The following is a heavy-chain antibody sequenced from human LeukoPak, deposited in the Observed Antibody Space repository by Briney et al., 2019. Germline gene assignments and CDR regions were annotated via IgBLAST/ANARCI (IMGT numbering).Heavy chain of an antibody. CDR2: IYPGDSDT. V-gene: IGHV5-51*01. CDR1: GYSFTSYW. D-gene: IGHD4-23*01. J-gene: IGHJ3*02. Sequence: PGESLKISCKGSGYSFTSYWIGWVRQMPGKGLEWMGIIYPGDSDTRYSPSFQGQVTISADKSISTAYLQWSSLKASDTAMYYCARQNVDYGGNSDAFDIWGQETVVTVSS. CDR3: ARQNVDYGGNSDAFDI.